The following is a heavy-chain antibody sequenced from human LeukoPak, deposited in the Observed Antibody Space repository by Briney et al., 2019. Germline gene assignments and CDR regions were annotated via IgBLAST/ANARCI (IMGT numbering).Heavy chain of an antibody. CDR3: ARERKSGWLSRTYNFDS. V-gene: IGHV3-21*01. J-gene: IGHJ4*02. CDR1: GFTFSSYS. D-gene: IGHD3-10*01. Sequence: GGSLRLSCAASGFTFSSYSMNWVRQAPGKGLEWVSSISSSSSYIYYADSVKGRFTISRDNAKNSLYLQMNSLRAEDTAVYYCARERKSGWLSRTYNFDSWGQGTLVTVSS. CDR2: ISSSSSYI.